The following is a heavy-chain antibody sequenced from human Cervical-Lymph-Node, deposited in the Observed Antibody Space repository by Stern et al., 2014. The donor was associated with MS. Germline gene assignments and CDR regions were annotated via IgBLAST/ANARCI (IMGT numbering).Heavy chain of an antibody. V-gene: IGHV1-18*01. CDR3: ARDPRIAVAGTGGGFDP. D-gene: IGHD6-19*01. J-gene: IGHJ5*02. CDR2: ISGYNDNT. Sequence: VQLVQSGTEVKKPGASVKVSCKSSGYTFSTYGISWVRQAPGQGPEWMGWISGYNDNTNYVEKFQGRVTMTKDTSTSTAYMELRSLTSDDTAVYYCARDPRIAVAGTGGGFDPWGQGTLVTVSS. CDR1: GYTFSTYG.